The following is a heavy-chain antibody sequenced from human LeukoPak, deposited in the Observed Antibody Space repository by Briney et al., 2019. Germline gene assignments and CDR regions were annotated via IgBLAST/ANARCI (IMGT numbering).Heavy chain of an antibody. D-gene: IGHD2-15*01. V-gene: IGHV3-21*04. Sequence: PGGSLRLSCAASGFTFSSYSMNWVRQAPGKGLEWVSSISSSSSYTYYADSVKGRFTISRDNSKNTVYLQMNILRAEDTAVYYCAKGVVVIAAKYYFDYWGQGPLSPSPQ. CDR2: ISSSSSYT. CDR3: AKGVVVIAAKYYFDY. J-gene: IGHJ4*02. CDR1: GFTFSSYS.